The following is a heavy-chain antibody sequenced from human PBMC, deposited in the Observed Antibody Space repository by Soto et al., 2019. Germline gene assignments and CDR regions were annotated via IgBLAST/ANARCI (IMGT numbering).Heavy chain of an antibody. Sequence: GASVKVSCKASGYTFTSYGISWVRQAPGQGLEWMGWISAYNGNTNYAQKLQGRVTMTTDTSTSTAYMELRSLRSDDTAVYYCAREAGVATVTTARDYWGQGTLVTVSS. J-gene: IGHJ4*02. CDR3: AREAGVATVTTARDY. D-gene: IGHD4-17*01. V-gene: IGHV1-18*04. CDR2: ISAYNGNT. CDR1: GYTFTSYG.